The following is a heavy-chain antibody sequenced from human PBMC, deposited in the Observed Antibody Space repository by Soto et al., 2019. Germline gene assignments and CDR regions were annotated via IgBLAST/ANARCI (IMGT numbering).Heavy chain of an antibody. J-gene: IGHJ4*02. V-gene: IGHV3-23*01. CDR2: VDGSGAAP. CDR1: GFTFINHA. D-gene: IGHD3-9*01. Sequence: LRLSCATSGFTFINHAMTWVRQAPGKAPQWVATVDGSGAAPFYAESVKGRFTISRDNSKNTLYLQMNSLRAEDTAVYFCAKWEVFVTGHLATQSSLDSWGQGTLVTVSS. CDR3: AKWEVFVTGHLATQSSLDS.